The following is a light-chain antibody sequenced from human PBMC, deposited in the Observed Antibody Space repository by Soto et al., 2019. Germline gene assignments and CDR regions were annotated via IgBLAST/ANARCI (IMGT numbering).Light chain of an antibody. V-gene: IGKV3-11*01. Sequence: DIVLTQSPATLSLSPGEGATLSCRASQSVSNYLAWYQQKPGQAPRLLIYDTSNRAPGIPARFSGSGSGTDFTLTISSLEPEDSAVYYCQRRSNWPPLTFGGGTKVEIK. CDR2: DTS. J-gene: IGKJ4*01. CDR3: QRRSNWPPLT. CDR1: QSVSNY.